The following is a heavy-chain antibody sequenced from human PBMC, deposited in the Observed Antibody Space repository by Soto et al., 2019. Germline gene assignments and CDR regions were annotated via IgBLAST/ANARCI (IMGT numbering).Heavy chain of an antibody. CDR3: AKMRGGSYYFYYYGMDV. CDR1: GGSFSAYY. J-gene: IGHJ6*02. CDR2: INHSGSI. D-gene: IGHD1-26*01. V-gene: IGHV4-34*01. Sequence: KSSETLSLTCAVYGGSFSAYYWSWIRQPPGKGLEWIGEINHSGSINYNPSLKSRVTISVDTSKNQFSLKLSSVTAADTAVYYCAKMRGGSYYFYYYGMDVWGQGTTVTV.